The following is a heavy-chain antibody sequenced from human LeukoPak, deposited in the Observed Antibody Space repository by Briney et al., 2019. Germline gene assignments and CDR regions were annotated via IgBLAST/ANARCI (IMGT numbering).Heavy chain of an antibody. D-gene: IGHD5-18*01. CDR1: GYTLTGYY. CDR2: INPNSDGT. V-gene: IGHV1-2*02. CDR3: ARDPDVETAMVDHYYYYMDV. Sequence: ASVKVSCKASGYTLTGYYMHWVRQSPGQGLEWMGWINPNSDGTHYGQKFQGRVTMTRDTSISTGYMELRRLRSDNTAVYYCARDPDVETAMVDHYYYYMDVWSKGSTVTVYS. J-gene: IGHJ6*03.